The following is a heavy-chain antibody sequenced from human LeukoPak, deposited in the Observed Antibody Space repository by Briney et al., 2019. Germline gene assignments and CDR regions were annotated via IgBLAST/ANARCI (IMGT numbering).Heavy chain of an antibody. J-gene: IGHJ4*02. CDR2: FYSGDTT. V-gene: IGHV3-66*01. CDR3: ARRLLTGYYEF. Sequence: ASGFTVSSTYXXXVRQAPGKGLEWVSVFYSGDTTYYANSVKGRFTISRDNSKNMLYLQMNSLRAEDTAVYYCARRLLTGYYEFWGQGTLVTVSS. CDR1: GFTVSSTY. D-gene: IGHD3-9*01.